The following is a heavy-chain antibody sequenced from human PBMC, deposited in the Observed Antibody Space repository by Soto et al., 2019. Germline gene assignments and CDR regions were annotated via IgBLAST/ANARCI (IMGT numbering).Heavy chain of an antibody. CDR3: AGGGSPPYCSGGSCPEGY. CDR2: ISSSSSYI. CDR1: GFTLSSYS. D-gene: IGHD2-15*01. J-gene: IGHJ4*02. V-gene: IGHV3-21*01. Sequence: GSQRLSCAASGFTLSSYSMNWVRKATGEGLEWVSSISSSSSYIYYADPVKDLLTISRDLAKTSLNLQINSLRAEDTGVYYGAGGGSPPYCSGGSCPEGYWGQGTLVTVSS.